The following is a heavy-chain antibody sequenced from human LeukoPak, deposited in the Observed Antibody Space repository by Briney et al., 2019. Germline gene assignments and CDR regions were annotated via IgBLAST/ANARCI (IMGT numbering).Heavy chain of an antibody. D-gene: IGHD5-18*01. CDR3: ARHGNSYGSFDF. Sequence: SETLSLTCTVSGGSINGFYWSWIRQPPGKGLEWIGYIYYSGSTNYNPSLKSRVTMSLDTSTNQFSLTLSAVTAADTAVYYCARHGNSYGSFDFWGQGTLVTVSS. CDR2: IYYSGST. V-gene: IGHV4-59*08. CDR1: GGSINGFY. J-gene: IGHJ4*02.